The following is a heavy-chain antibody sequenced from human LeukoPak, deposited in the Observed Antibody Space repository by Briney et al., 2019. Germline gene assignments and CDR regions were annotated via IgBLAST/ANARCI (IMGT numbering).Heavy chain of an antibody. CDR2: IYYSGST. V-gene: IGHV4-59*01. Sequence: SETLALISTASGGSMRGYFCSWIRKPSGKVLESIGYIYYSGSTNYNPSLKSRVTISVDTSKNQFSLKLSSVTAADTAVYYCARSITSSWYGDFQHWGQGTLVTVSS. CDR3: ARSITSSWYGDFQH. J-gene: IGHJ1*01. CDR1: GGSMRGYF. D-gene: IGHD6-13*01.